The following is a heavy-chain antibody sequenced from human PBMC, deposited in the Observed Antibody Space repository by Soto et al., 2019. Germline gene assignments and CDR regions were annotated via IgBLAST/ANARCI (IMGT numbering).Heavy chain of an antibody. J-gene: IGHJ4*02. D-gene: IGHD6-6*01. CDR1: GFTVSGNY. CDR2: IYNGGGT. V-gene: IGHV3-53*02. CDR3: ASTRGSSYDY. Sequence: EVQMVETGGGLIQPGGSLRLSYAASGFTVSGNYMSWVRQAPGKGLEWISVIYNGGGTYYADSVKGRFTISRDNSKNTLYLQMNSLRAEDTAVYYCASTRGSSYDYWGQGTLVTVSS.